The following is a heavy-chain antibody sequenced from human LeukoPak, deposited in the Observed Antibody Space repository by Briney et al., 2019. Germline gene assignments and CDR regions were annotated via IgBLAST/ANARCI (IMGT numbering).Heavy chain of an antibody. CDR2: ISSSGSTI. CDR3: ASGFNTWGFDY. J-gene: IGHJ4*02. D-gene: IGHD7-27*01. Sequence: GGSLRLSCAASGFTFSSYEMNWVRQAPGKGLEWVSYISSSGSTIYYADSVKGRFTISRDNAKNSLYLQMKSLRAEDTAVYYCASGFNTWGFDYWGQGTLVTVSS. V-gene: IGHV3-48*03. CDR1: GFTFSSYE.